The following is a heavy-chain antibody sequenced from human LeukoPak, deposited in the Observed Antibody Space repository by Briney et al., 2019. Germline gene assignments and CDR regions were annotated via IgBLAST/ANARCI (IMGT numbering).Heavy chain of an antibody. CDR2: ISYDGSNK. V-gene: IGHV3-30*04. CDR3: ARDGSGSYFDY. J-gene: IGHJ4*02. D-gene: IGHD3-3*01. Sequence: GGSLRLSCAASGFTFSSYAMHWVRQAPGKGLEWVAVISYDGSNKYYADSVKGRFTISRDNSKNTLYLQMNSLRAEDTAVYYCARDGSGSYFDYWGQGTLVTVSS. CDR1: GFTFSSYA.